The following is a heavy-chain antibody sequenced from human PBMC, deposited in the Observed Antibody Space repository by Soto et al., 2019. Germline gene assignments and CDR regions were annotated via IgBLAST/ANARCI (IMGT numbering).Heavy chain of an antibody. D-gene: IGHD2-21*02. J-gene: IGHJ4*02. V-gene: IGHV2-5*01. Sequence: QITFTESGPTLVTPTQTLTLTCSFSGFSLTNSGVAVGWFRQPPGTAPEWLALFYWNDDKRYSPSLRSRLTVTGDSSKNQVVLTLANVDPVDSGTYYCAHRPTSTDDFYFDYWGQGTLVTVSS. CDR3: AHRPTSTDDFYFDY. CDR2: FYWNDDK. CDR1: GFSLTNSGVA.